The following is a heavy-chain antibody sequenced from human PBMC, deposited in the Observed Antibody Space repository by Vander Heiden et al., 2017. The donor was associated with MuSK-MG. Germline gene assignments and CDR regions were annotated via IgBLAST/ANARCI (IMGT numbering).Heavy chain of an antibody. Sequence: EVQLVESGGGLVQPGRSLRLSCAASGITFDDYAMHWVRQAPGKGLEWVSGISWNSGSIGYADSVKGRFTISRDNAKNSLYLQMNSLRAEDTALYYCAKVSKVGATTDAFDIWGQGTMVTVSS. CDR3: AKVSKVGATTDAFDI. J-gene: IGHJ3*02. V-gene: IGHV3-9*01. CDR2: ISWNSGSI. D-gene: IGHD1-26*01. CDR1: GITFDDYA.